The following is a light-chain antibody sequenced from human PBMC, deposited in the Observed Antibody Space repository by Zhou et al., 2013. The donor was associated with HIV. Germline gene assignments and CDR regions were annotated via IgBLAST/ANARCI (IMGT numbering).Light chain of an antibody. J-gene: IGLJ2*01. Sequence: QSALTQPASVSGSPGQSITISCTGTSSDVGGYNYVFWFQQHPGKAPKVLIYDVTNRPSGVSTRFSGSKSGNTASLTISGLQAEDEADYYCSSYTSSSTVAFGGGTKLTVL. CDR1: SSDVGGYNY. CDR3: SSYTSSSTVA. CDR2: DVT. V-gene: IGLV2-14*03.